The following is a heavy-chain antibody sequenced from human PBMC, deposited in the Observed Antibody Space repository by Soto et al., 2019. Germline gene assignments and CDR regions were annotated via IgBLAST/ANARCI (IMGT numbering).Heavy chain of an antibody. Sequence: QLQLQESGPGLVKPSETLSLTCTVSGGSISSSSYYWGWIRQPPGKGLEWIGSIYYSGSTYYNPSLKSRVTISVDTSKNQFSLKLSSVTAADTAVYYCARLSETTVINYYYYMDVWGKGTTVTVSS. D-gene: IGHD4-4*01. J-gene: IGHJ6*03. CDR2: IYYSGST. V-gene: IGHV4-39*01. CDR3: ARLSETTVINYYYYMDV. CDR1: GGSISSSSYY.